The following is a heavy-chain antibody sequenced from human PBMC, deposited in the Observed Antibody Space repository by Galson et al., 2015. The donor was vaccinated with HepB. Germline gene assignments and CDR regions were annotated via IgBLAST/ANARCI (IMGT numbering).Heavy chain of an antibody. V-gene: IGHV3-11*06. CDR2: ISSSSSYT. Sequence: SLRLSCAASGFTFSDYYMSWIRQAPGKGLEWVSYISSSSSYTNYADSVKGRFTISRDNAKNSLYLQMNSLRAEDTAVYYCARKGSSWRFDYWGQGTLVTVSS. CDR3: ARKGSSWRFDY. J-gene: IGHJ4*02. D-gene: IGHD6-13*01. CDR1: GFTFSDYY.